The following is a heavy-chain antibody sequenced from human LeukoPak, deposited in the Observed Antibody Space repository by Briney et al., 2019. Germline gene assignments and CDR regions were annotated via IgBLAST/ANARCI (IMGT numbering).Heavy chain of an antibody. D-gene: IGHD3-10*01. CDR2: IYTSGST. J-gene: IGHJ6*03. V-gene: IGHV4-4*07. CDR1: GGSISSYY. CDR3: ARGSTGGSGSYPFYYMDV. Sequence: SETLSLTCTVSGGSISSYYWSWIRQPAGKGLEWIGRIYTSGSTNYNPSLKSRVTMSVDTSKNQFSLKLSSVTAADTAVYYCARGSTGGSGSYPFYYMDVWAKGPRSPSP.